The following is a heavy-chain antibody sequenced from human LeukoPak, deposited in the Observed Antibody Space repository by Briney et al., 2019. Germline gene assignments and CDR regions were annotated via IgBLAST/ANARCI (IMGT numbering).Heavy chain of an antibody. CDR2: INHSGST. V-gene: IGHV4-34*01. CDR3: ARGAVGQLWLRDY. Sequence: PSETLSLTCAVYGGSFSGYYWSWIRQPPGKGLEWIGEINHSGSTNYNPSLKSRVTISVDTSKNQFSLKLSSVTAADTAVYYCARGAVGQLWLRDYWGQGTLVTVSS. CDR1: GGSFSGYY. D-gene: IGHD5-18*01. J-gene: IGHJ4*02.